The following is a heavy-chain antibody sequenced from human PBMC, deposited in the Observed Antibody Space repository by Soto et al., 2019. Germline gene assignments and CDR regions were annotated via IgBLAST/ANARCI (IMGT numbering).Heavy chain of an antibody. CDR2: ISYDGSNK. CDR1: GFTFSSYA. J-gene: IGHJ6*02. V-gene: IGHV3-30-3*01. Sequence: GGSLRLSCAASGFTFSSYAMHWVRQAPGKGLEWVAVISYDGSNKYYADSVKGRFTISRDNSKNTLYLQMNSLRAEDTAVYYCARDHYGMDVWGQGTTVIVSS. CDR3: ARDHYGMDV.